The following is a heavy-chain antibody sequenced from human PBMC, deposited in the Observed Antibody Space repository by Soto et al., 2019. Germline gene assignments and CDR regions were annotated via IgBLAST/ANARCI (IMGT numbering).Heavy chain of an antibody. CDR1: GFTFSSYA. J-gene: IGHJ3*02. CDR3: AKDVVDCSSTSCYGPAAFDI. Sequence: GGSLRLSCAASGFTFSSYAMSWVRQAPGKGLEWVSAISVSGGSTYYAVSVKGRFTISRDNSKNTLFLQMNSLRAEDTAVYYCAKDVVDCSSTSCYGPAAFDIWGQGTMVTVSS. V-gene: IGHV3-23*01. CDR2: ISVSGGST. D-gene: IGHD2-2*01.